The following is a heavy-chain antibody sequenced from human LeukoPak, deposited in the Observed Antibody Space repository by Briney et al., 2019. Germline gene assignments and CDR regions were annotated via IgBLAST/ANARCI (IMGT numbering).Heavy chain of an antibody. CDR1: GFTFSNSA. V-gene: IGHV3-23*01. J-gene: IGHJ4*02. CDR2: ISGSGGST. D-gene: IGHD2-21*02. CDR3: AKHVVVTATPLDY. Sequence: GGSLRLSCAASGFTFSNSAMSWVRQAPGKGLEWVSAISGSGGSTFYADSVKGRFTISRDNSKNTLYLQMNSLRAEDTAVYYCAKHVVVTATPLDYWGQGTLVTVSS.